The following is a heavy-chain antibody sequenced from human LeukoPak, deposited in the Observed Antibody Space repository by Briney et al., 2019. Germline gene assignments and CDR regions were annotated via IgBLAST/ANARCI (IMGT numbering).Heavy chain of an antibody. Sequence: SETLSLTCTVSGGSISSGGYYWSWIRQHPGKGLEWIGYIYYSGSTYYNPSLKSRVTISVDTSKNQFSLKLSSVTAADTAVYYCASVPYCSGGSCHTDFDPWGQRTLVTVSS. D-gene: IGHD2-15*01. CDR3: ASVPYCSGGSCHTDFDP. J-gene: IGHJ5*02. CDR2: IYYSGST. V-gene: IGHV4-31*03. CDR1: GGSISSGGYY.